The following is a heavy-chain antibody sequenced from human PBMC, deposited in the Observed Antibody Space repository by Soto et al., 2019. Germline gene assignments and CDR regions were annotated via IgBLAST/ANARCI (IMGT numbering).Heavy chain of an antibody. D-gene: IGHD1-26*01. J-gene: IGHJ4*02. V-gene: IGHV1-2*04. CDR1: GYTFTGYY. CDR3: GPQRSEWELYFDC. Sequence: QVQLVQSGAEVKKPGASVKVSCKASGYTFTGYYMHWVRQAPGQGLEWMGWINPNSGGTNYAQKLQGWVTMTRHTSISPAYMELSRLRSDDTAVYYCGPQRSEWELYFDCWGQGTLVTVSS. CDR2: INPNSGGT.